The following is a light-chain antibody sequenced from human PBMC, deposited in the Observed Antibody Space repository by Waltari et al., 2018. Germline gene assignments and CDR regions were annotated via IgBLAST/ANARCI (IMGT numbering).Light chain of an antibody. Sequence: DITVTQTPLSLSVTPGQSATISCKSSQSLLHSDGRTYLYWYLQRPGRSPQLLMYDVSSLFSGVPERCSGGGSGTEFTLKLSRVEAEDVGRYFCMQGIYLPYTFGQGTRLETK. V-gene: IGKV2-29*02. J-gene: IGKJ2*01. CDR3: MQGIYLPYT. CDR1: QSLLHSDGRTY. CDR2: DVS.